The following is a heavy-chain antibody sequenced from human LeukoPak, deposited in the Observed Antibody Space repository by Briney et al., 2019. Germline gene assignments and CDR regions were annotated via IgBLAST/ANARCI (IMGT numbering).Heavy chain of an antibody. CDR1: GGSIRSYH. J-gene: IGHJ4*02. CDR2: MNSRGDT. CDR3: SRTTSNGSGDY. D-gene: IGHD2-8*01. Sequence: SETLSLTSTVPGGSIRSYHLRWIRQSPGKAPEWIAYMNSRGDTKYNPSLKSRVTISMDTTKNKFSLKVSSVTDADTALYFCSRTTSNGSGDYWGQGTQVTVSA. V-gene: IGHV4-59*08.